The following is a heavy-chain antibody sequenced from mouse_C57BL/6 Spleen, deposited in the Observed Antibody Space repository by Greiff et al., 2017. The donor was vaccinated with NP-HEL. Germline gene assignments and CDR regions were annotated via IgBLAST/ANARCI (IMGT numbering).Heavy chain of an antibody. CDR1: GFTFSDYG. Sequence: EVMLVESGGGLVKPGGSLKLSCAASGFTFSDYGMHWVRQAPEKGLEWVAYISSGSSTIYYADTVKGRFTISRDNAKNTLFLQMTSLRSEDTAMYYCARPLDGSSGYYAMDYWGQGTSVTVSS. V-gene: IGHV5-17*01. CDR3: ARPLDGSSGYYAMDY. J-gene: IGHJ4*01. CDR2: ISSGSSTI. D-gene: IGHD1-1*01.